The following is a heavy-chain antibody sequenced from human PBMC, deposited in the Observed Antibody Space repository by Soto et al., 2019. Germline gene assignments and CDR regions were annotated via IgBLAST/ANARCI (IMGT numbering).Heavy chain of an antibody. CDR1: GYVISNGYH. D-gene: IGHD2-2*01. CDR2: ISHSGDT. CDR3: TRIYCTTTSCFINGMDV. Sequence: KPSETLSLTCAASGYVISNGYHRGFIRQPPGKELEWIGTISHSGDTYYNPSLKSRVTISIDTAKNHLSLILSSVTAADTATYYCTRIYCTTTSCFINGMDVWGQGTTVTVSS. J-gene: IGHJ6*02. V-gene: IGHV4-38-2*01.